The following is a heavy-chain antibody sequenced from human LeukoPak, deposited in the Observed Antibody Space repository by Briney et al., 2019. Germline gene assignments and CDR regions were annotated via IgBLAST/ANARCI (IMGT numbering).Heavy chain of an antibody. CDR3: VREDAHTYYFDF. D-gene: IGHD2-2*01. CDR1: GYTFTSYH. Sequence: GASVKVSCKTSGYTFTSYHMHWVRQAPGQGLEWVAIIKSTGDTTVYAQKFQGRVTVTRDTSTSPVYMDLSSLSSEDTAVYYCVREDAHTYYFDFWGPGTLVTVSS. V-gene: IGHV1-46*01. J-gene: IGHJ4*02. CDR2: IKSTGDTT.